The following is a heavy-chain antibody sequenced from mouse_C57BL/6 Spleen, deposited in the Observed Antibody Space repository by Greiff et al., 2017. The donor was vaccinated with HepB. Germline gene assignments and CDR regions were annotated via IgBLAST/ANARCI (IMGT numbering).Heavy chain of an antibody. Sequence: QVQLQQSGAELVKPGASVKLSCKASGYTFTSYWMHWVKQRPGQGLEWIGMIHPNSGSTNYNEKFKSKATLTVDKSSSTAYMQLSSLTSEDSAVYYCARPTGTFLDYFDYWGQGTTLTVSS. J-gene: IGHJ2*01. D-gene: IGHD4-1*01. CDR3: ARPTGTFLDYFDY. V-gene: IGHV1-64*01. CDR1: GYTFTSYW. CDR2: IHPNSGST.